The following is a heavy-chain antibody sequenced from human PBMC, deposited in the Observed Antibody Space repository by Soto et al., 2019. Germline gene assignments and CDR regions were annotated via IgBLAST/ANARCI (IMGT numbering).Heavy chain of an antibody. J-gene: IGHJ4*02. CDR1: GFTFSSYA. D-gene: IGHD1-26*01. CDR2: ISGSGDST. CDR3: ARRGSGSYYDC. Sequence: EVQLLESGGGLVQPGGSLRLSCAASGFTFSSYAMRWVRQAPGKGLEWVSAISGSGDSTYYADSVKGRFTISRDNSKNTLYLQMKSLRAEDTAIYYCARRGSGSYYDCWGQGTLVTVSS. V-gene: IGHV3-23*01.